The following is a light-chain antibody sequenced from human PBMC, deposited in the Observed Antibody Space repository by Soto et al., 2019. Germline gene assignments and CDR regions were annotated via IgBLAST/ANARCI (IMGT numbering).Light chain of an antibody. V-gene: IGKV3-15*01. CDR2: VAS. Sequence: EILMMQSQATLSVSPGEGASLCCSASQCVDRNLACYPLNSGQAPFLLIYVASTRATRISPRFSGSESGSEFPLTIRSLQSEDFRVYYCHQYNNWWPVAQGTNVDIK. J-gene: IGKJ1*01. CDR3: HQYNNWWP. CDR1: QCVDRN.